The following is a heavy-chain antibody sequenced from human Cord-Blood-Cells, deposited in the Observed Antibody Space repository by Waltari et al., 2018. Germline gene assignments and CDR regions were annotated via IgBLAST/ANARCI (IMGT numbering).Heavy chain of an antibody. D-gene: IGHD1-7*01. CDR2: IYYSGST. J-gene: IGHJ4*02. Sequence: QVQLQESGPGLVKLSETLSLTCTVSGGSISSYYWSWIRQPPGKGLEWIGYIYYSGSTNYNPSLKSRVTITVDTSKNQFSLKLSSVTAADTAVYYCARAITGTTVDYWGQGTLVTVSS. CDR3: ARAITGTTVDY. V-gene: IGHV4-59*01. CDR1: GGSISSYY.